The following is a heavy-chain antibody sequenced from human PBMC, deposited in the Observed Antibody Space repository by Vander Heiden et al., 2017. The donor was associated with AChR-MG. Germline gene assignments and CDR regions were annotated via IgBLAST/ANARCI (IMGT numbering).Heavy chain of an antibody. CDR1: GGSFSGYY. V-gene: IGHV4-34*01. CDR3: ARVLRYFDWLYLDY. D-gene: IGHD3-9*01. Sequence: QVQLQQWGAGLLKPSETLSLTCAVYGGSFSGYYWSWIRQPPGKGLEWMGEINHSGSTNYNPSLKSRVTISVDTSKNQFSLKLSSVTAADTAVYYCARVLRYFDWLYLDYWGQGTLVTVSS. J-gene: IGHJ4*02. CDR2: INHSGST.